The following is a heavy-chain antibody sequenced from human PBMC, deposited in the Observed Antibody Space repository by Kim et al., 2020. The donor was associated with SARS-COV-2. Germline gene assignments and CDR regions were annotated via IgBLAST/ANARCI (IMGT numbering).Heavy chain of an antibody. CDR3: TTAPGSVVWFDP. J-gene: IGHJ5*02. D-gene: IGHD2-15*01. V-gene: IGHV3-15*01. Sequence: DYAARVKSRFTISRDDSKNTLYPQMNSLTAEDTAVYYCTTAPGSVVWFDPWGQGTLVTVSS.